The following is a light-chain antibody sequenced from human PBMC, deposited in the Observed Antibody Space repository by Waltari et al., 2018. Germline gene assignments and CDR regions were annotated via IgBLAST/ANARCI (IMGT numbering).Light chain of an antibody. J-gene: IGLJ2*01. CDR2: EVS. CDR3: SSYTSSSTLV. CDR1: RSDVGGYNY. Sequence: QSALTQPASVSGSPGQSITLSCTGTRSDVGGYNYVSWYQQHPGKAPNRMIYEVSNRPSGVSNRFSGSKSGNTASLTISGLQAEDEADYYCSSYTSSSTLVFGGGTKLTVL. V-gene: IGLV2-14*01.